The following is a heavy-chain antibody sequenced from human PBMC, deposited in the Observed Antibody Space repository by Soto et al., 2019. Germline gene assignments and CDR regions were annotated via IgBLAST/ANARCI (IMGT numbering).Heavy chain of an antibody. CDR3: AKDRDTSSWTGASDI. CDR1: GFTFGSYA. V-gene: IGHV3-23*01. CDR2: VSGSGHVI. J-gene: IGHJ3*02. Sequence: EVQLLESGGGLVQPGGSLRLSCAASGFTFGSYAMNWVRQAPGKGLEWVSAVSGSGHVIYYAVSVNGRFTVSRDNSKNTLSLLMNNLRAEDTAVYYCAKDRDTSSWTGASDIWGQGTMVIVSS. D-gene: IGHD6-13*01.